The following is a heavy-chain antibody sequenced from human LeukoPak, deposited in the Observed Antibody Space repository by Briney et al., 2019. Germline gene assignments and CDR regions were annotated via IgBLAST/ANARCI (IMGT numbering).Heavy chain of an antibody. D-gene: IGHD6-13*01. Sequence: GASVKVSCKASGYTFTSYDINWVRQATGQGLEWMGWMNPNSGNTGYAQKFQGRVTMTRNTSISTAYMELSSLRSEDTAVYYCARAGAAAGEYYYYYYMDVWGKGTTVTVSS. CDR3: ARAGAAAGEYYYYYYMDV. CDR2: MNPNSGNT. CDR1: GYTFTSYD. J-gene: IGHJ6*03. V-gene: IGHV1-8*01.